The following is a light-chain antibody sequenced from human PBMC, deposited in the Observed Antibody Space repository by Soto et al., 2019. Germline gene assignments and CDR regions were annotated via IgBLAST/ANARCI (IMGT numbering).Light chain of an antibody. CDR1: QSISSW. V-gene: IGKV1-5*01. CDR2: DAS. Sequence: DIQMTQSPSTLSASVGDRVTITCRASQSISSWLAWYQQKPGKAPKLLIYDASSLESGVPSRFSGSGSGTEFTLTISSLQPDDFATYYCQQHNSYSNMYTFGQGTKLEIK. J-gene: IGKJ2*01. CDR3: QQHNSYSNMYT.